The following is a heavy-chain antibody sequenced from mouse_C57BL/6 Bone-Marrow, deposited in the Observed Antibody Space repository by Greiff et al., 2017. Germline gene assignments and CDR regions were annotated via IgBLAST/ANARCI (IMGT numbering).Heavy chain of an antibody. V-gene: IGHV5-6*02. D-gene: IGHD1-1*01. J-gene: IGHJ4*01. Sequence: EVKLEESGGDLVKPGGSLKLSCAASGFTFSSYGMSWVRQTPDKRLEWVATISSGGSYTYYPDSVKGRFTISRDNAKNTLYLQMSSLKSEDTAMYYCARHEGGAYYGSSPYYAMDYWGQGTSVTVSS. CDR1: GFTFSSYG. CDR2: ISSGGSYT. CDR3: ARHEGGAYYGSSPYYAMDY.